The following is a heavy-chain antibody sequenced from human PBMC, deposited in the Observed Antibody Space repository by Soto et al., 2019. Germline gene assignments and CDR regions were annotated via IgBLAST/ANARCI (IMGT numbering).Heavy chain of an antibody. CDR3: ARDLDT. J-gene: IGHJ4*02. CDR1: GGSITTNY. D-gene: IGHD5-18*01. V-gene: IGHV4-59*13. Sequence: PSETLSHTCTVSGGSITTNYWTCIRQPPGKGLEWIGYVYYSGNTNSNPSLKSRVTISVDTSKNQFSLKLNSVTAAYTAVYYCARDLDTWGQGILVAV. CDR2: VYYSGNT.